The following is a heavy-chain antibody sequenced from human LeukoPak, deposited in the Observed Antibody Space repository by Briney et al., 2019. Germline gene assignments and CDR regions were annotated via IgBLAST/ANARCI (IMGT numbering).Heavy chain of an antibody. CDR3: ARDGYYGSGSYPYYYGMDV. CDR1: GFTLSSYG. D-gene: IGHD3-10*01. Sequence: GGSLRLSCAASGFTLSSYGMQWVRQAQGKGLEWVAVIWYDESNKYYADSVKGRFTISRDNSKNTLYLQMNSLRAEDTAVYYCARDGYYGSGSYPYYYGMDVWGQGTTVTVSS. V-gene: IGHV3-33*01. J-gene: IGHJ6*02. CDR2: IWYDESNK.